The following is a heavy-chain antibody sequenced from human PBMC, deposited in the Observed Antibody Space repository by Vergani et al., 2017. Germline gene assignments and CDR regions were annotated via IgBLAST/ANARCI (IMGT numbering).Heavy chain of an antibody. Sequence: QITLKESGPTLVKPTQTLTLTCTFSGFSLSTSGVGVGWIRQPPGKALEWLGCIYWNDDKRYSPSLKSRLTITKDTSKKQVVLTMTNMDPVDTATYYCAHRGATKDYYYGMDVWGQGTTVTVSS. CDR1: GFSLSTSGVG. J-gene: IGHJ6*02. D-gene: IGHD1-26*01. V-gene: IGHV2-5*01. CDR3: AHRGATKDYYYGMDV. CDR2: IYWNDDK.